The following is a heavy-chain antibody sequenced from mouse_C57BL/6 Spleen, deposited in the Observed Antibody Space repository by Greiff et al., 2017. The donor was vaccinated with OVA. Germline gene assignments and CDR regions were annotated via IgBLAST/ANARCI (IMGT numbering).Heavy chain of an antibody. CDR2: IYPGSGNT. J-gene: IGHJ3*01. Sequence: QVQLKQSGAELVRPGASVKLSCKASGYTFTDYYINWVKQRPGQGLEWIARIYPGSGNTYYNEKFKGKATLTAEKSSSTAYMQLSSLTSEDSAVYFCARDYGSSWGQGTLVTVSA. D-gene: IGHD1-1*01. V-gene: IGHV1-76*01. CDR1: GYTFTDYY. CDR3: ARDYGSS.